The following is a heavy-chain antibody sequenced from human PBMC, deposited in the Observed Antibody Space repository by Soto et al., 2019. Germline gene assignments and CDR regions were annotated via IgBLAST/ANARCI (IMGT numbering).Heavy chain of an antibody. V-gene: IGHV1-24*01. CDR1: GYTLTELS. Sequence: ASVKVSCKVSGYTLTELSMHWVRQAPGKGLEWMGGFDPEDGETIYAQKFQGRVTMTKDTSTDTAYMELSSLGSEDTAVYYCATLWFGELLQLDYWGQGTLVTVSS. CDR2: FDPEDGET. D-gene: IGHD3-10*01. J-gene: IGHJ4*02. CDR3: ATLWFGELLQLDY.